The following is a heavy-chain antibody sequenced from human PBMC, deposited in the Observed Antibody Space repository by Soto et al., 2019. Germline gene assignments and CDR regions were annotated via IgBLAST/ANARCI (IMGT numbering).Heavy chain of an antibody. V-gene: IGHV5-10-1*01. CDR2: IDPSDSQT. Sequence: LKISCKGSGYSFAGYWITWVRQKPGKGLEWMGRIDPSDSQTYYSPSFRGHVTISVTKSITTVFLQWSSLRASDTAMYYCARQIYDSDTGPNFQYYFDSWGQGTPVTVS. D-gene: IGHD3-22*01. CDR3: ARQIYDSDTGPNFQYYFDS. CDR1: GYSFAGYW. J-gene: IGHJ4*02.